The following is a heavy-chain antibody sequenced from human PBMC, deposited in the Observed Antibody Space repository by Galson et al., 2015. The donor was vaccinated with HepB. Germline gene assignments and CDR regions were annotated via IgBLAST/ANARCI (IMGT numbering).Heavy chain of an antibody. D-gene: IGHD3-16*01. CDR1: GYSFTSYW. CDR2: IDPSDSYT. CDR3: ARHEGLIWGLKMDFDY. Sequence: QSGAEVKKPGESLRISCKGSGYSFTSYWISWVRQMPGKGLEWMGRIDPSDSYTNYSPSFQGHVTISADKSISTAYLQWSSLKASDTATYYCARHEGLIWGLKMDFDYWGQGTLVTVSS. J-gene: IGHJ4*02. V-gene: IGHV5-10-1*01.